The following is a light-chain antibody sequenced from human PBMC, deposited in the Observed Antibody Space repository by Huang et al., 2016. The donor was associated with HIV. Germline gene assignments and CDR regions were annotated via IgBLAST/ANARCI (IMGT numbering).Light chain of an antibody. CDR1: QSITTY. V-gene: IGKV1-39*01. J-gene: IGKJ1*01. Sequence: DIQMTQSPSSLSASVGDRVTITCWASQSITTYLNWYQQRPGEAPRLLLYGASTLQSGVPSRFGGSGSGTHFTLTITGLRPEDFASYFCQQSHTAPWTFGQGTRV. CDR3: QQSHTAPWT. CDR2: GAS.